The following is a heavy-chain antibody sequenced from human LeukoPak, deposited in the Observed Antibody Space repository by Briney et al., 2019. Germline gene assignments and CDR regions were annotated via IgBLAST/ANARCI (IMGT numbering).Heavy chain of an antibody. CDR2: IYYSGST. J-gene: IGHJ4*02. D-gene: IGHD3-9*01. V-gene: IGHV4-61*01. CDR3: ARWYPSDILTGYSEPFDY. CDR1: GGSVSSGSYY. Sequence: SETLSLTCTVSGGSVSSGSYYWSWIRQPPGKGLEWIGYIYYSGSTNYNPSLKSRVTISVDTSKNQFSLKLSSVTAADTAVYYCARWYPSDILTGYSEPFDYWGQGTLVTVSS.